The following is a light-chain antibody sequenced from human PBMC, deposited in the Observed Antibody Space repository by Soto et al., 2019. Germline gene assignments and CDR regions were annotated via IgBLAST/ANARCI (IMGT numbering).Light chain of an antibody. CDR1: SSDVGGYNY. Sequence: QSVLTQPASVSGSPGQSITISCTGTSSDVGGYNYVSWYQQHPGKAPKLMIYEVSNRPSGVSNRFSGSKSGNTASLTISVLQAEDEADYYCSSYTSSSTPLYVFGTGTKVTVL. J-gene: IGLJ1*01. CDR2: EVS. V-gene: IGLV2-14*01. CDR3: SSYTSSSTPLYV.